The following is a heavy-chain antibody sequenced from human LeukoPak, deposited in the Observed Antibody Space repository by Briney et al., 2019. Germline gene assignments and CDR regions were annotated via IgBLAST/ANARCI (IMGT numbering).Heavy chain of an antibody. CDR3: AKEWDLSFDY. J-gene: IGHJ4*02. Sequence: GGSLRLSCAASGFTLSSYGMHWVRQAPGKGLEWVTFIRSHGSNKYYADSVKGRFTISRDNSKNTLYLQMNSLRAEDTAVYCCAKEWDLSFDYWGQGTLVTVSS. CDR1: GFTLSSYG. CDR2: IRSHGSNK. V-gene: IGHV3-30*02. D-gene: IGHD1-26*01.